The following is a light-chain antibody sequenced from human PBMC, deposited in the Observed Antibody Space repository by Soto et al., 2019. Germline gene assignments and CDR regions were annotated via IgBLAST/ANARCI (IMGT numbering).Light chain of an antibody. V-gene: IGKV3-20*01. CDR2: GAS. CDR1: QSVSSNN. CDR3: QQYGTSPRT. Sequence: EIVLTQSPGTLSLSPGERATLSCRASQSVSSNNLAWYQQKLGRAPRLLISGASRRATGIPDRFSGSGSGTDFTLTINSLEPEDFAVYYCQQYGTSPRTFGQGTRLEIK. J-gene: IGKJ5*01.